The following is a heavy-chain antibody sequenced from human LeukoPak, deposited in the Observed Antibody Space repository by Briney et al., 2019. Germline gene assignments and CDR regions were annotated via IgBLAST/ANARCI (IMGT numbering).Heavy chain of an antibody. D-gene: IGHD3-9*01. J-gene: IGHJ4*02. Sequence: GGSLRLSCAASGFTFDDYAMHWVRQAPGKGLEWVSGISWNSGSIGYADSVKGRFTISRDNAKNSLYLQMNSLRAEDTALYYCAKEGYDILTGYRYYFDYWGQGTLVTVSS. CDR1: GFTFDDYA. CDR3: AKEGYDILTGYRYYFDY. V-gene: IGHV3-9*01. CDR2: ISWNSGSI.